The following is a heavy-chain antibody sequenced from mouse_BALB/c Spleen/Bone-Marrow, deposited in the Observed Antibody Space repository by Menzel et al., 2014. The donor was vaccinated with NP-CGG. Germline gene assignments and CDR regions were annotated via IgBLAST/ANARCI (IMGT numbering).Heavy chain of an antibody. CDR2: INPDSSTI. V-gene: IGHV4-1*02. J-gene: IGHJ4*01. Sequence: EVKLMESGGGLVQPGGSLKLSCAASGFDFSRYWMSWVRPAPGKGLEWIGEINPDSSTINYTPSLKDKFIISRDNAKNTLYLQMSKVRSEDTALYYCARNAYYAMDYWGQGTSVTVSS. CDR3: ARNAYYAMDY. CDR1: GFDFSRYW.